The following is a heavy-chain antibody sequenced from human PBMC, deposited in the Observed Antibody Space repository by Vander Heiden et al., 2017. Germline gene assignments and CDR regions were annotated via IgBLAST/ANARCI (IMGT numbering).Heavy chain of an antibody. CDR3: ARDSPTIDCSGGSCYSGYYYYGMDV. V-gene: IGHV1-69*06. Sequence: QVQLVQSGAEVKKPGSSVKVSCKASGGTFSSYAISWVRQAPGQGLEWMGGIIPIFGTANYAQKFQGRVTITADKSTSTAYMELSSLRSEDTAVYYCARDSPTIDCSGGSCYSGYYYYGMDVWGQGTTVTVSS. CDR2: IIPIFGTA. CDR1: GGTFSSYA. J-gene: IGHJ6*02. D-gene: IGHD2-15*01.